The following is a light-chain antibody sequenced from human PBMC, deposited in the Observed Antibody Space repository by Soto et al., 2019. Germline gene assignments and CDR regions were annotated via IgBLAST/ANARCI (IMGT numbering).Light chain of an antibody. CDR3: QQYGSLPIT. CDR1: QSVSNNY. V-gene: IGKV3-20*01. Sequence: EIVLTQSPGTLSLSPGERATLTCRASQSVSNNYLAWHQQKPGQAPRLLISGASSRATGIPERFSGSGSGTDFSLTISRLEPEDFAVYYCQQYGSLPITFGPGTRLDIK. J-gene: IGKJ3*01. CDR2: GAS.